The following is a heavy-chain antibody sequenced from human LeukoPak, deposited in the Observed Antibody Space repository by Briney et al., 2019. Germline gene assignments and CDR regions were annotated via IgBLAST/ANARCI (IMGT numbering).Heavy chain of an antibody. CDR3: ARSVADLDY. J-gene: IGHJ4*02. D-gene: IGHD6-19*01. CDR2: TYYRSKWYN. CDR1: GVSVSSTSAA. V-gene: IGHV6-1*01. Sequence: SQTLSLTCAISGVSVSSTSAAWNWIRQSPSKGLEWLGRTYYRSKWYNEYAVSVKSRMTINPDTSKNQFSLHLNSVTPEDTAAYYCARSVADLDYWGQGTLVTVSS.